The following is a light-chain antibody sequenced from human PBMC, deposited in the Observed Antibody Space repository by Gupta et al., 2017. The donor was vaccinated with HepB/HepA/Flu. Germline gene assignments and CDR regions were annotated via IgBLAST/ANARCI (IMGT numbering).Light chain of an antibody. CDR2: NNN. J-gene: IGLJ1*01. CDR3: AAWDDSLNGREV. CDR1: SSNIGRNT. V-gene: IGLV1-44*01. Sequence: QSVLTQPPSASGTLGQRVTISCSGSSSNIGRNTVNWYQQLPGTAPKLLIYNNNQRPSGVPDRFSGSKSGTSASLAISGLQSEDEADYYCAAWDDSLNGREVFGTGTDVTVL.